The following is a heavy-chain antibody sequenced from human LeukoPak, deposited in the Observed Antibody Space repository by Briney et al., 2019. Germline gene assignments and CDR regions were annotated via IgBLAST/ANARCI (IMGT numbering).Heavy chain of an antibody. J-gene: IGHJ3*02. V-gene: IGHV3-33*06. CDR2: IWYDGSFK. D-gene: IGHD3-10*01. CDR1: GFTFSSYG. Sequence: PGRSLRLSCAASGFTFSSYGMHWVRQAPGKGLEWVAVIWYDGSFKFYADSVKGRFTISRDTSKNTLYLEMNSLRAEDTAVYYCAKDLSPLVWFVSGSDAFDIWGQGTMVTVSS. CDR3: AKDLSPLVWFVSGSDAFDI.